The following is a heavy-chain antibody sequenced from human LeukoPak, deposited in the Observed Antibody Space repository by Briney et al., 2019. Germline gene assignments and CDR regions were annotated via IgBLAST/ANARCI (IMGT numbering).Heavy chain of an antibody. Sequence: ASAKVSCKASGYTFTSYGISWVRQAPGQGLEWMGWISAYNGNTNFAQKLQGRVTVTTDTSTSTAYMELRSLRSDDTAVYYCARNLRGETYDYWGQGTLVTVSS. V-gene: IGHV1-18*01. J-gene: IGHJ4*02. CDR3: ARNLRGETYDY. D-gene: IGHD3-16*01. CDR2: ISAYNGNT. CDR1: GYTFTSYG.